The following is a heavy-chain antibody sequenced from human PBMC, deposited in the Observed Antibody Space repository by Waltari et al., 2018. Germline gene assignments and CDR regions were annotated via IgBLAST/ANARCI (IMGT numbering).Heavy chain of an antibody. V-gene: IGHV3-30*18. CDR2: ISHDGNDK. Sequence: QGQLVESGGGVAQPGGSLKLSCAASGFTFSNHALHWARQAPGKGLEGVALISHDGNDKYYVDSVKGRFSISRDNSNNTLYLHMSSLRPEDTAIYYCAKVQLGDYDDYGLDVWGRGTTVNVSS. J-gene: IGHJ6*02. CDR1: GFTFSNHA. CDR3: AKVQLGDYDDYGLDV. D-gene: IGHD4-17*01.